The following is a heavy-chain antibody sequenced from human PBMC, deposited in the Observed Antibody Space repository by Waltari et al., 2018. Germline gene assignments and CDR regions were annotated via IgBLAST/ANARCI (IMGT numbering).Heavy chain of an antibody. V-gene: IGHV3-74*01. J-gene: IGHJ4*02. Sequence: EVQLVESGGGLVQPGGSLRLSCGASGFTFTNYWMHWVRQAPGKGLVWVSRSNSDGTSTSYADSVKGRFTISRDNAKNTLYLQMNSLRAEDTAIYYCARYCSSTSCYALDYWGQGTLVTVSS. CDR1: GFTFTNYW. CDR2: SNSDGTST. D-gene: IGHD2-2*01. CDR3: ARYCSSTSCYALDY.